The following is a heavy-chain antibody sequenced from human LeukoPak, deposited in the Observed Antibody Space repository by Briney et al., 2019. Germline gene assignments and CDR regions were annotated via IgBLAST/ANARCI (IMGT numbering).Heavy chain of an antibody. V-gene: IGHV3-48*04. CDR3: ARDKRKGIVGSTKSYFDY. J-gene: IGHJ4*02. CDR1: GFTFTYNG. CDR2: ISSSVTTI. D-gene: IGHD1-26*01. Sequence: GGSLRLSCAASGFTFTYNGMNWVRQAPGKGLEWVSYISSSVTTIYYSDSVRGRFTLSRDNAKNSLYLQMNSLRAEDTAVYYCARDKRKGIVGSTKSYFDYWGQGTLVTVSS.